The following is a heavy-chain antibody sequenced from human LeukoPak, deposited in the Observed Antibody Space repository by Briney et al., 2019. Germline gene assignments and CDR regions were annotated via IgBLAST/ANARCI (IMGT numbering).Heavy chain of an antibody. V-gene: IGHV1-2*02. D-gene: IGHD5-12*01. Sequence: ASVKVSCKASGYTFSGYYIHWVRQAPGQGLERMGWINPNSGATNNAQKFQGRVTVSRDRSISTVYMELNKLRSDDTAVYYCARSEITTIPNFDYWGQGSLVTVSS. J-gene: IGHJ4*02. CDR3: ARSEITTIPNFDY. CDR2: INPNSGAT. CDR1: GYTFSGYY.